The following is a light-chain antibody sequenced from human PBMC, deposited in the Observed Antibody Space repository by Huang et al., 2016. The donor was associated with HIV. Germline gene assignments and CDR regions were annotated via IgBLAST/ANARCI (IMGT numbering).Light chain of an antibody. J-gene: IGKJ2*01. CDR1: ENVGTN. CDR2: GAS. V-gene: IGKV3-15*01. CDR3: QQYNNWPPFT. Sequence: EVVMTQSPATLSVFPGERATLSCRASENVGTNLAWYQQKPGQTPRLLIYGASTRPTDIPARFRGGGSGTEFTLTISSLQSEDVAVYYCQQYNNWPPFTFGQGTKLEIK.